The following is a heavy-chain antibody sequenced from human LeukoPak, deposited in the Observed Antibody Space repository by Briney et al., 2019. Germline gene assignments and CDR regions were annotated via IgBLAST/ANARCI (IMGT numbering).Heavy chain of an antibody. Sequence: SETLSLTCTASGGSISSGGYYWSWIRQHPGKGLGWIGYIYYSGSTYYNPSLKSRVTISVDTSKNQFSLKLSSVTAADTAVYYCARIPLYYYDSSGYYVDYWGQGTLVTVSS. CDR3: ARIPLYYYDSSGYYVDY. J-gene: IGHJ4*02. CDR2: IYYSGST. D-gene: IGHD3-22*01. CDR1: GGSISSGGYY. V-gene: IGHV4-31*03.